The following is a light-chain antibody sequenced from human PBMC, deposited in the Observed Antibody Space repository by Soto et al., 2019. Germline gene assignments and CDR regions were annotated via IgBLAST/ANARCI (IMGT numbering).Light chain of an antibody. Sequence: EIVMTQSPATLSVSPGERATVTCRVSQSVSNNLAWYQQKPGRAPSLLIYGASTRATGIPDRFSDSGSGTDFTLTISRLEPEDFAVYYCQQYGSSSITFGQGTRLEIK. CDR2: GAS. V-gene: IGKV3-20*01. CDR3: QQYGSSSIT. J-gene: IGKJ5*01. CDR1: QSVSNN.